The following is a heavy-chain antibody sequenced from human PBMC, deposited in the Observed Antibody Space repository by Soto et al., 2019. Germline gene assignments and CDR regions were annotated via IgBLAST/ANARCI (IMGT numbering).Heavy chain of an antibody. CDR1: GFTFTSSA. V-gene: IGHV1-58*02. D-gene: IGHD3-3*01. J-gene: IGHJ3*02. CDR3: AARLYNTRTYYDFWSGDTGDAFDI. CDR2: IVVGSGNT. Sequence: SVKVSCKASGFTFTSSAMQWVRQARGQRLEWIGWIVVGSGNTNYAQKFQERVTITRDMSTSTAYMELSSLRSEDTAVYYCAARLYNTRTYYDFWSGDTGDAFDIWGQGTMVTVSS.